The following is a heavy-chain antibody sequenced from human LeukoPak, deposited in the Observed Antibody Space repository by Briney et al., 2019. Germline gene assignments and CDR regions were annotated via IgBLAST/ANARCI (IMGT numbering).Heavy chain of an antibody. CDR3: ARDLGYCGSTSCQDNWFDP. J-gene: IGHJ5*02. Sequence: ASVKVSCKASGGTFSSYAISWVRQAPGQGLEWMGRITPILGIANYAQKFQGRVTITADKSTSTAYMELSSLRSEDTAVYYCARDLGYCGSTSCQDNWFDPWGQGTLVTVSS. D-gene: IGHD2-2*03. CDR1: GGTFSSYA. V-gene: IGHV1-69*04. CDR2: ITPILGIA.